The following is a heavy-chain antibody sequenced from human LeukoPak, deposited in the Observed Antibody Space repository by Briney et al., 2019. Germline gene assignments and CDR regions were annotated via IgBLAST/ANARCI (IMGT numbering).Heavy chain of an antibody. CDR2: ISYDGSNK. D-gene: IGHD6-6*01. V-gene: IGHV3-30*03. CDR3: SSFEY. Sequence: GGSLRHSCAASGFTFSSYGMHWVRQAPGKGLEWVAVISYDGSNKYYADSVKGRFTISRDNSKNTLYLQMNSLRAEDTAVYYCSSFEYWGQGTLVTVSS. J-gene: IGHJ4*02. CDR1: GFTFSSYG.